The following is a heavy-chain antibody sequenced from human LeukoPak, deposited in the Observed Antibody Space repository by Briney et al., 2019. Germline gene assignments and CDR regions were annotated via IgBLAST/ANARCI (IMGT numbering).Heavy chain of an antibody. CDR1: GFTFDDYA. Sequence: GGSLRLSCAASGFTFDDYAMHWVRQAPGKGLEWVSGISWNSGGIGYADSVKGRFTISRDNAKNSLYLQMNSLRAEDTALYYCAKVQNYYDSSGYYDYWGQGTLVAVSS. J-gene: IGHJ4*02. D-gene: IGHD3-22*01. CDR2: ISWNSGGI. CDR3: AKVQNYYDSSGYYDY. V-gene: IGHV3-9*01.